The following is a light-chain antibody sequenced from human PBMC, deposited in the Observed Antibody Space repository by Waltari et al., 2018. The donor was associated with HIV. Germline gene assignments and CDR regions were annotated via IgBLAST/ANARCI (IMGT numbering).Light chain of an antibody. V-gene: IGKV1-5*03. CDR1: QSISAW. CDR3: QQYDSYPWT. Sequence: DIQMTQSPSTLSAPVGDRVTLTCRASQSISAWLAWYQQNPGQAPKLLIYKASTLQRGVPSRFSGSGSGTEFTLTISSLQPDDFATYYCQQYDSYPWTFGHGTKVEI. J-gene: IGKJ1*01. CDR2: KAS.